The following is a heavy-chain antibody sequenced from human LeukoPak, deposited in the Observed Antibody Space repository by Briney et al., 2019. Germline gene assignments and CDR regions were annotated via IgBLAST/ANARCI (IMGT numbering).Heavy chain of an antibody. D-gene: IGHD3-10*01. J-gene: IGHJ5*02. Sequence: PGGSLRLSCAASGLTFSSYAMSWVRQALGKGLDWVSTISGSGGSIYYADSVKGRFTISRDNSKNTLYLQMNSLRAEDTAVYYCAKDLGVWFRRNNWFDPWGQGTLVTVSS. CDR2: ISGSGGSI. CDR1: GLTFSSYA. V-gene: IGHV3-23*01. CDR3: AKDLGVWFRRNNWFDP.